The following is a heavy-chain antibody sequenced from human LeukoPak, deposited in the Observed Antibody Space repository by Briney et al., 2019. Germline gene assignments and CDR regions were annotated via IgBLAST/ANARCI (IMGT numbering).Heavy chain of an antibody. Sequence: SETLSLTCTVSGGFISSGSYYWSWIRQPAGKGLEWIGRIYTSGSTNYNPSLKSRVTISVDTSKNQFSLKLSSVTAADTAVYYCARSPGQSLRSAWFDPWGQGTLVTVSS. CDR2: IYTSGST. CDR1: GGFISSGSYY. J-gene: IGHJ5*02. CDR3: ARSPGQSLRSAWFDP. V-gene: IGHV4-61*02. D-gene: IGHD4-17*01.